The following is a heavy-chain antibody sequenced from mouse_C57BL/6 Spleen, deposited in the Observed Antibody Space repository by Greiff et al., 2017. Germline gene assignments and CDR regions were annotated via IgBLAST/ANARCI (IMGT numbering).Heavy chain of an antibody. CDR2: ISSGSSTI. CDR1: GFTFSDYG. Sequence: EVQVVESGGGLVKPGGSLKLSCAASGFTFSDYGMHWVRQAPEKGLEWVAYISSGSSTIYYADTVKGRFTISRDNAKNTLFLQMTILRSEDTAMYYCARSTTVVEGFAYWGQGTLVTVSA. V-gene: IGHV5-17*01. J-gene: IGHJ3*01. CDR3: ARSTTVVEGFAY. D-gene: IGHD1-1*01.